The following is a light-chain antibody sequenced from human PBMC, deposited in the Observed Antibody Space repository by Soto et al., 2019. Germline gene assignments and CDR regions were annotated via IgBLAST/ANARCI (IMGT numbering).Light chain of an antibody. Sequence: DIQMTQSPSSLSASVGDRVTITCRASQSISSYLNWYQQKPGKAPKLLIYAASSLQSGVPSRFSGSGSGTDFTLTISSLQPEDFATYYCQQSYSTPIIFGQGTRLAI. J-gene: IGKJ5*01. CDR2: AAS. CDR1: QSISSY. V-gene: IGKV1-39*01. CDR3: QQSYSTPII.